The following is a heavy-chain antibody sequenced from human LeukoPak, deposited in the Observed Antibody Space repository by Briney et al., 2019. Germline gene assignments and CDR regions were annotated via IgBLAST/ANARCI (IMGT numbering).Heavy chain of an antibody. J-gene: IGHJ4*02. CDR1: GGSISSGNW. V-gene: IGHV4-4*02. Sequence: SGTLSLTCAVSGGSISSGNWWSWVRQPPGKGLEWIGEIYHSGSTNYNPSLKSRVTISVDKSKNQFSLKLSSVTAADTAVYYCAKVSSSWYGVDYWGQGTLVTVSS. CDR2: IYHSGST. CDR3: AKVSSSWYGVDY. D-gene: IGHD6-13*01.